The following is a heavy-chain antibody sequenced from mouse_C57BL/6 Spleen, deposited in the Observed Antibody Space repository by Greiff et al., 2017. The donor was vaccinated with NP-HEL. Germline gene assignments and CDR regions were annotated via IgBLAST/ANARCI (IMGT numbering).Heavy chain of an antibody. CDR1: GYTFTDYN. CDR3: AREDYGSPYWYFDV. Sequence: EVQLQQSGPELVKPGASVKMSCMASGYTFTDYNMHWVKQSHGKSLEWIGYINPNNGGTSYKQKFKGKATLTVNKSSSTAYMELRSLTSEDSAVYYCAREDYGSPYWYFDVWGTGTTVTVSS. J-gene: IGHJ1*03. CDR2: INPNNGGT. D-gene: IGHD2-1*01. V-gene: IGHV1-22*01.